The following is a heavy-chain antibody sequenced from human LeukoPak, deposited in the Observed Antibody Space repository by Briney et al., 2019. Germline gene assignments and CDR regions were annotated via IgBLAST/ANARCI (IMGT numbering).Heavy chain of an antibody. J-gene: IGHJ4*02. D-gene: IGHD1-1*01. Sequence: SETLSLTCTVSGGSISSYYWSWIRQPPGKGLEWIGYIYTSGSTNYNPSLKSRVTISVDTSKNQFSLKLSSVTAADTAVYYCARDDSELYYFDYWGQGTLVTVSS. CDR2: IYTSGST. CDR1: GGSISSYY. CDR3: ARDDSELYYFDY. V-gene: IGHV4-4*09.